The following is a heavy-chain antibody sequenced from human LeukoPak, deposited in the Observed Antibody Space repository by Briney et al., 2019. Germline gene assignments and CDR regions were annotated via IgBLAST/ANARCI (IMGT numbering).Heavy chain of an antibody. CDR2: ISSNGGST. Sequence: GGSLRLSCAASGFTFSSYAMHWVRQAPGKGLEYVSAISSNGGSTYYANSVEGRFTISRDNSKNTLYLQMNSLRAEDTAVYYCGRAGGQLLHGFGYFEYWGQGTLVTVSS. CDR1: GFTFSSYA. V-gene: IGHV3-64*01. D-gene: IGHD6-13*01. CDR3: GRAGGQLLHGFGYFEY. J-gene: IGHJ4*02.